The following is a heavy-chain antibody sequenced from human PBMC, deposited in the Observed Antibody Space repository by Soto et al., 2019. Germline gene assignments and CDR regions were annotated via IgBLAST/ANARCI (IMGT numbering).Heavy chain of an antibody. CDR2: IGTAGDT. CDR3: AKSQEIGTHFFDS. V-gene: IGHV3-13*01. D-gene: IGHD6-13*01. Sequence: PGGSLRLSCEASGFTFSGFDMHWVRQPTGKGLEWVSSIGTAGDTYYAVSVKGRLTISRDNAKNSLSLQMNSLRAGDMAVYFCAKSQEIGTHFFDSWGQGTQVTVS. J-gene: IGHJ4*02. CDR1: GFTFSGFD.